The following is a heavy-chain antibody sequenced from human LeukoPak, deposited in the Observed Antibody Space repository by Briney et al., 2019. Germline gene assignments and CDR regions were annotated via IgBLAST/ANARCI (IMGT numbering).Heavy chain of an antibody. Sequence: PGGSLRLSCAASGFTFSSYSMNWVRQAPGKGLEWVSSISSSSSYIYYADSVKGRFTISRDNAKNSLYLQMNSLRAEDTAVYYCARDRGSIVGATEGFDYWGQGTLVTVSS. D-gene: IGHD1-26*01. J-gene: IGHJ4*02. CDR2: ISSSSSYI. CDR1: GFTFSSYS. CDR3: ARDRGSIVGATEGFDY. V-gene: IGHV3-21*01.